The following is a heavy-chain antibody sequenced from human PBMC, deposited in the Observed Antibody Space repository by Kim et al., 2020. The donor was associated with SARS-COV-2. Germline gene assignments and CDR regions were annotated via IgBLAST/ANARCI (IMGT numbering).Heavy chain of an antibody. J-gene: IGHJ4*02. V-gene: IGHV4-4*02. D-gene: IGHD1-26*01. CDR2: IYHSGTT. CDR1: GGSIISSNW. CDR3: SRAQGGAFDY. Sequence: SETLSLTCAVSGGSIISSNWWSWVRQPPGKGLEWIGEIYHSGTTNYNPSLKSRVTVSVDKSKNQFSLRLSSVTAADTAVYYCSRAQGGAFDYWGQGNLVT.